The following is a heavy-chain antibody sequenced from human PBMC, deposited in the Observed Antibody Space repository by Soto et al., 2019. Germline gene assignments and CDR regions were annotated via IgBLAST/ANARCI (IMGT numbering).Heavy chain of an antibody. CDR2: INSDGSST. CDR1: GFTFSSYW. D-gene: IGHD6-25*01. V-gene: IGHV3-74*01. CDR3: ARDPGNDAAIDY. J-gene: IGHJ4*02. Sequence: PGGSLRLSCAASGFTFSSYWMHWVRQAPGKGLVWVSRINSDGSSTSYADSVKGRFTISRDNSKNTVYLQMNSLRVEDTAVYHCARDPGNDAAIDYWGQGTLVTVSS.